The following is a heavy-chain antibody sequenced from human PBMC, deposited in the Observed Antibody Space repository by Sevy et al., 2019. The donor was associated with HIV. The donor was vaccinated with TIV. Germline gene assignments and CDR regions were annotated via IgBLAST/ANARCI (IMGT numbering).Heavy chain of an antibody. CDR3: YFLTWDQGYMDV. V-gene: IGHV3-73*01. D-gene: IGHD1-26*01. Sequence: GGSLRLSCAASGFTFSGSAMHWVRQASGKGLEWAGRIRSKANSYATAYAASVKGRFTISSDDSKNTAYLQMNSLKTEDTAVYYSYFLTWDQGYMDVWGKGTTVTVSS. CDR1: GFTFSGSA. CDR2: IRSKANSYAT. J-gene: IGHJ6*03.